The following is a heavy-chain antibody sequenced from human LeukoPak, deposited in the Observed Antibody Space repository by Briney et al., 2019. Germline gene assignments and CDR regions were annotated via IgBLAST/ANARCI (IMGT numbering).Heavy chain of an antibody. D-gene: IGHD6-19*01. CDR2: ISYDGSEK. Sequence: GGSLRLSCAASGFTFSTYGMHWVRQAPGRGLEWVAVISYDGSEKYYPDSVKGRFTISRDNSRNTVSLQMNSLRAEDTAVYYCAKEQNSGWRDFDYWGQGTLVTVSS. CDR3: AKEQNSGWRDFDY. J-gene: IGHJ4*02. CDR1: GFTFSTYG. V-gene: IGHV3-30*18.